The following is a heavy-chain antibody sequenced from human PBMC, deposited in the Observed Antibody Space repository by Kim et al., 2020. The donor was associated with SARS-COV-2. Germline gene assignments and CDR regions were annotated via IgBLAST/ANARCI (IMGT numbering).Heavy chain of an antibody. V-gene: IGHV3-15*01. CDR2: IKSKTDGGTT. Sequence: GGSLRLSCAASGFTFSNAWMSWVRQAPGKGLEWVGRIKSKTDGGTTDYAAPVKGRFTISRDDSKNTLYLQMNSLKTEDTAVYYCTTGTYCGGDCEESFDYWGQGTLVTVSS. D-gene: IGHD2-21*02. CDR3: TTGTYCGGDCEESFDY. J-gene: IGHJ4*02. CDR1: GFTFSNAW.